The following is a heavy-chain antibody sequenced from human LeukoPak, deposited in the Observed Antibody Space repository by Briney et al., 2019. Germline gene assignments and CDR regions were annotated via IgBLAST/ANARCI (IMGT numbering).Heavy chain of an antibody. CDR2: ISSNGGST. J-gene: IGHJ3*02. D-gene: IGHD2-2*01. Sequence: SGGSLRLSCAASGFTFSSYAMHCVRQAPGKGLEYVSAISSNGGSTYYANSVKGRFTISRDNSKNTLYLQMGSLRAEDMAVYYCAREIVVVPAYAFDIWGQGTMVTVSS. CDR3: AREIVVVPAYAFDI. V-gene: IGHV3-64*01. CDR1: GFTFSSYA.